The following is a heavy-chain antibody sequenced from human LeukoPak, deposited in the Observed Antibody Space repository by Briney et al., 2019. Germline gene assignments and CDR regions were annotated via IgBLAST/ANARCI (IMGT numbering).Heavy chain of an antibody. J-gene: IGHJ4*02. V-gene: IGHV1-2*04. CDR1: GYTLTGYY. D-gene: IGHD6-19*01. Sequence: ASVKVSCKASGYTLTGYYMYWVRQAPGQGPEWMGWINPNSGGTNYAQKFQGWVTMTRDTSISTAYMELSRLRSDDTAVYYCARGSPSIAVAGMLPGSYWGQGTLVTVSS. CDR3: ARGSPSIAVAGMLPGSY. CDR2: INPNSGGT.